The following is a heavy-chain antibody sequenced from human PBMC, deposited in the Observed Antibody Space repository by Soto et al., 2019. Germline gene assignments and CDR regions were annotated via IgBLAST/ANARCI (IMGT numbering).Heavy chain of an antibody. CDR3: ARQHLDVPVASAIDY. V-gene: IGHV3-23*01. Sequence: GVLLRLSCAASGVTCSSYAMIRVRQAQGKGLEWVSAISGSGGSTYYADSAKGRFTISRDNSKNTAYLQMNSLKTEDTAVYYCARQHLDVPVASAIDYWGQGTLVTVSS. J-gene: IGHJ4*02. D-gene: IGHD6-19*01. CDR1: GVTCSSYA. CDR2: ISGSGGST.